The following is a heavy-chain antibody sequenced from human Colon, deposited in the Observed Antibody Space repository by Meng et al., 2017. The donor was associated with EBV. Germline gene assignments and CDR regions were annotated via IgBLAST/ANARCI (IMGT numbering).Heavy chain of an antibody. Sequence: QVQLKESGPGLVKPSQTLSLTCTVSGGSISSGNHYWSWIRQHPGKGLEYIGYIYYSGSTYYNPSLKRRVIISVDTSKNQFSLRLNSVTAADTAVYYCASLYGDSSVWYLDLWGRGTLVTVSS. D-gene: IGHD4-17*01. V-gene: IGHV4-31*03. CDR1: GGSISSGNHY. CDR2: IYYSGST. J-gene: IGHJ2*01. CDR3: ASLYGDSSVWYLDL.